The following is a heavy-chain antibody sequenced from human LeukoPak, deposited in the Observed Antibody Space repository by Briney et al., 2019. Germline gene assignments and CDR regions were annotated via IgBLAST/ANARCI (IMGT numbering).Heavy chain of an antibody. CDR3: ARDQYDFWSGYPKPDFDY. CDR2: IYTSGST. J-gene: IGHJ4*02. CDR1: GGSISSYY. V-gene: IGHV4-4*07. D-gene: IGHD3-3*01. Sequence: SETLSLXCTVSGGSISSYYWSWIRQPAGKGLEWIGRIYTSGSTNYNPSLKSRVTMSVDTSKNQFSLKLSSVTAADTAVYYCARDQYDFWSGYPKPDFDYWGQGTLVTVSS.